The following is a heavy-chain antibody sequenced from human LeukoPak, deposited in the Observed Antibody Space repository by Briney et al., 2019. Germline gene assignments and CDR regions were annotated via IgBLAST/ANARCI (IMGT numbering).Heavy chain of an antibody. CDR3: ARGAYYYDSSGYPNWFDP. D-gene: IGHD3-22*01. Sequence: SVKVSCKASGGTFSSYAISWVRQAPGQGLEWMGRIIPIFGIANYAQKFQGRVTITADKSTSTAYMELSSLRPEDTAVYYRARGAYYYDSSGYPNWFDPWGQGTLVTVSS. CDR1: GGTFSSYA. V-gene: IGHV1-69*04. CDR2: IIPIFGIA. J-gene: IGHJ5*02.